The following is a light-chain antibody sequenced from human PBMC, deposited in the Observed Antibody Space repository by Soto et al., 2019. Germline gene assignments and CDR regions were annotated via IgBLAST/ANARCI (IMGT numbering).Light chain of an antibody. V-gene: IGKV3-20*01. CDR3: QQYGSSRGT. CDR2: GAS. CDR1: QSVSSSY. J-gene: IGKJ1*01. Sequence: EIVLTQSRCILSLSPGERAIVSYRASQSVSSSYLAWYQQKPGQAPRLLIYGASSRATGIPDRFSGSGSGTDITLTISRLEPEDFAVYYCQQYGSSRGTFGQGTKVEIK.